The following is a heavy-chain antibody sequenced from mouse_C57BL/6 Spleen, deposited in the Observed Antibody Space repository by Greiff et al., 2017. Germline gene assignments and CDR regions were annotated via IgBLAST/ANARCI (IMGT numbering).Heavy chain of an antibody. J-gene: IGHJ1*03. CDR3: ARWIYYGSIHWYVDV. CDR2: ILPGSGST. V-gene: IGHV1-9*01. CDR1: GYTITGYW. D-gene: IGHD1-1*01. Sequence: QVQLQQSGAELMKPGASVKLSCKATGYTITGYWIEWVKQRPGHGLEWIGEILPGSGSTNYNEKFKGKATFTADTSSNTAYMQLISLTNEDAAIVYCARWIYYGSIHWYVDVWGTGTTVTFSS.